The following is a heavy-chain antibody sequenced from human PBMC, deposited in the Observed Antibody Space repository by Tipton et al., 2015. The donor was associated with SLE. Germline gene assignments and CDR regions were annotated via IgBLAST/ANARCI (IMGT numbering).Heavy chain of an antibody. V-gene: IGHV4-34*01. CDR2: INHSGST. CDR3: ARDLSSSWYWFDP. CDR1: GGSFSGYY. Sequence: TLSLTCAVYGGSFSGYYWSWIRQPPGKGLEWIGEINHSGSTNYNPSLKSRVTISADTSKNQFSLKLSSVTAADTAVYYCARDLSSSWYWFDPWGQGTLVTVSS. D-gene: IGHD6-13*01. J-gene: IGHJ5*02.